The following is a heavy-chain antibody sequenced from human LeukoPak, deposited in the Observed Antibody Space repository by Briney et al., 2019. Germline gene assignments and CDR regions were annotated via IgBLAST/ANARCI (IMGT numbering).Heavy chain of an antibody. J-gene: IGHJ6*03. Sequence: SETLSLTCTVSGGSISSYYWSWIRQPAGKGLEWIGRIYTSGSTNHNPSLKSRVTMSVDTSKNQFSLKLSSVTAADTAVYYCARDRPGGAISYYYYYMDVWGKGTTVTISS. CDR3: ARDRPGGAISYYYYYMDV. D-gene: IGHD3-16*01. CDR2: IYTSGST. CDR1: GGSISSYY. V-gene: IGHV4-4*07.